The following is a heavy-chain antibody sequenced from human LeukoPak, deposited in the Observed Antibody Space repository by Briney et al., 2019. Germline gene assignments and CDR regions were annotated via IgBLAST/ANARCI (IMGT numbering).Heavy chain of an antibody. CDR2: ISSSSSYI. V-gene: IGHV3-21*01. Sequence: GGSLRLSCAASGFTFSSYSMNWVRQAPGKGLEWVSSISSSSSYIYYADSVKGRFTISRDNAKNSLYLQMNSLRAEDTAVYYCAAHRVTIFGVVIIPFFYWGQGTLVTVSS. CDR3: AAHRVTIFGVVIIPFFY. D-gene: IGHD3-3*01. CDR1: GFTFSSYS. J-gene: IGHJ4*02.